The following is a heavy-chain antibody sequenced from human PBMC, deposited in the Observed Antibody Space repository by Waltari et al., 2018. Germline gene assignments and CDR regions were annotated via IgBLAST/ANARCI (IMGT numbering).Heavy chain of an antibody. D-gene: IGHD6-19*01. CDR3: ATLSSGWS. Sequence: EVQLVESGGGLVQPGGSLRLSCAGPGFTLSDQYMDWVRQAPGKGLEWVGRTRNKAHSYTTEYAASVKGRFTISRDDSKNSMYLQMNSLNTEDTAVYYCATLSSGWSWGQGTLVTVSS. CDR2: TRNKAHSYTT. CDR1: GFTLSDQY. V-gene: IGHV3-72*01. J-gene: IGHJ5*02.